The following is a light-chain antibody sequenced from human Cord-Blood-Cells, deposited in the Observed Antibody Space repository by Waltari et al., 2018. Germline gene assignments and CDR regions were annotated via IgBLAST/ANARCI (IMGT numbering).Light chain of an antibody. J-gene: IGKJ2*01. Sequence: DIQMTQSPSTLSASVGDRVTITCRASQSISSWLAWYQQKPGKAPKLLIYKASSLESVVPSRFSGSGSGTECTLTISSLQPDDFATYYCQQYNSYSVFGQGTKLEIK. CDR1: QSISSW. CDR3: QQYNSYSV. CDR2: KAS. V-gene: IGKV1-5*03.